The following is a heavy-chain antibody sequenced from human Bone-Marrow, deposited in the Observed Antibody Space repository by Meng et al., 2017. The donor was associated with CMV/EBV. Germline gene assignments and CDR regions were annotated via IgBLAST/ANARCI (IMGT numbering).Heavy chain of an antibody. CDR3: ARGLLSHRGIGSYYDFDY. CDR1: GYTFTGYY. J-gene: IGHJ4*02. D-gene: IGHD1-26*01. CDR2: INPNNGGT. V-gene: IGHV1-2*02. Sequence: ASVKVSCKASGYTFTGYYMHWVRQAPGQGLEWMGWINPNNGGTNYAQKFQGRVTMTRDTSISTAYMELSRLRSDDTAVYYCARGLLSHRGIGSYYDFDYWGQGTLVTVSS.